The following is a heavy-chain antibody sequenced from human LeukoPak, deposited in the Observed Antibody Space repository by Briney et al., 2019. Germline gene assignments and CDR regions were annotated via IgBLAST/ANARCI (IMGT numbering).Heavy chain of an antibody. D-gene: IGHD2-8*01. CDR2: IRSKAYGGTA. V-gene: IGHV3-49*04. J-gene: IGHJ3*02. CDR3: PRRCIYAFDI. CDR1: GFSFDDYA. Sequence: PGRSLRLSCTTSGFSFDDYAMSWVRQAPGKGLEWVGFIRSKAYGGTAEYAASVKGRFTISRDDSKSIAYLQMNSLKTEDTAVYYCPRRCIYAFDIWGQGTMVTVSS.